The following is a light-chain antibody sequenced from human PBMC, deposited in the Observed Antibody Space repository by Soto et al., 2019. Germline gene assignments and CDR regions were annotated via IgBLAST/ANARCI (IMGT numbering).Light chain of an antibody. Sequence: IVLTQSPATLSLSPGERATLSCSASQSVSSYLAWYQQKPGQAPRLLIYDASNRATGIPARFSGSGSVTDFTLTISSLEPEDFAVYYCQQRSNWPRTFGQGTKVDIK. CDR1: QSVSSY. V-gene: IGKV3-11*01. J-gene: IGKJ1*01. CDR3: QQRSNWPRT. CDR2: DAS.